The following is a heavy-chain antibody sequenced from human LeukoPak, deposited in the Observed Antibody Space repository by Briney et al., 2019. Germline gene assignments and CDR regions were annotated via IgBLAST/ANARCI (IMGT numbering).Heavy chain of an antibody. CDR3: VRDADWSFDY. CDR1: GFTFSSYS. D-gene: IGHD3-9*01. V-gene: IGHV3-48*01. J-gene: IGHJ4*02. Sequence: HTGGSLRLSCVVSGFTFSSYSMNWVRQAPGKGLEWTSYISGGSSTRYYADSVKGRFTISRDNSKNTLSVQMNSLRVQDTAVYYCVRDADWSFDYWGQGTLLTVSS. CDR2: ISGGSSTR.